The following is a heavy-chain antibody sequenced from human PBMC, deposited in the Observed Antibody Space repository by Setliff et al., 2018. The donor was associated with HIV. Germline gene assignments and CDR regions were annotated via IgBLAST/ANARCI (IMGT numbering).Heavy chain of an antibody. CDR2: IKDDGRET. J-gene: IGHJ4*02. CDR1: GFTFSSYW. CDR3: ARPNYYDSSGSFDY. D-gene: IGHD3-22*01. Sequence: GGSLRLSCAASGFTFSSYWMSWVRQAPGKGLEWVANIKDDGRETYYVDSVKGLFTISRDNAKNSVYLQMNSLRAEDTAVYYCARPNYYDSSGSFDYWGQGTLVTVSS. V-gene: IGHV3-7*01.